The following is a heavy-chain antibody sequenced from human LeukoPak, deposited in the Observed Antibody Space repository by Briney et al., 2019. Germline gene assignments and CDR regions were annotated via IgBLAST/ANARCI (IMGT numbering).Heavy chain of an antibody. D-gene: IGHD6-19*01. Sequence: ASVKVSCKASGYTFTGYYMHWVRQAPGQGLEWMGWINPNSGGANYAQKFQGWVTMTRDTSISTAYMELSRLRSDDTAVYYCASSPRIAVAGSHYYGMDVWGQGTTVTVSS. CDR1: GYTFTGYY. CDR3: ASSPRIAVAGSHYYGMDV. J-gene: IGHJ6*02. CDR2: INPNSGGA. V-gene: IGHV1-2*04.